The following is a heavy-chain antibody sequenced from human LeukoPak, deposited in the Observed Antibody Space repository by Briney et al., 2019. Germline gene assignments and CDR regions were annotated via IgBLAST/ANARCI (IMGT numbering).Heavy chain of an antibody. CDR3: AELGITMIGGV. D-gene: IGHD3-10*02. CDR2: ISTSSSYI. Sequence: GGSLRLSCAASGFTFSRHSMNWVRQAPGKGLEWVSSISTSSSYIDYADSVKGRFTIFRDNAKNSLYLQMNSLRAEDTAVYYCAELGITMIGGVWGKGTTVTISS. V-gene: IGHV3-21*01. CDR1: GFTFSRHS. J-gene: IGHJ6*04.